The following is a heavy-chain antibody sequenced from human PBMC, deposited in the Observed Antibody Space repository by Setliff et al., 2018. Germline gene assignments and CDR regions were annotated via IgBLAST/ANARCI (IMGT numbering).Heavy chain of an antibody. CDR2: INHRGST. J-gene: IGHJ6*03. Sequence: SETLSLTCAVYGDSFSDYYWSWIRQPPGKGLEWIEEINHRGSTSYHPSLKSRLTMSVDTSKNQFSLNLSSVTAADTAVYYCARDNRARHYMDVWGKGTMVTVSS. CDR1: GDSFSDYY. D-gene: IGHD3-10*01. CDR3: ARDNRARHYMDV. V-gene: IGHV4-34*01.